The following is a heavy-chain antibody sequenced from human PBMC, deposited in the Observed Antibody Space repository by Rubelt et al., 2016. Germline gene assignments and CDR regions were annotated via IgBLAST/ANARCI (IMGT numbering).Heavy chain of an antibody. CDR2: ISGSGGST. D-gene: IGHD3-22*01. V-gene: IGHV3-23*04. CDR3: AKDEGITMMLWDV. J-gene: IGHJ6*02. CDR1: GFTVSSNY. Sequence: EVQLVESGGGLVKPGGSLRLSCAASGFTVSSNYMSWVRQAPGKGLEWVSAISGSGGSTYYADSVKVRFTISRDNSNNTLYLQMNSLRAEDTAVYYCAKDEGITMMLWDVWGQGTTVTVSS.